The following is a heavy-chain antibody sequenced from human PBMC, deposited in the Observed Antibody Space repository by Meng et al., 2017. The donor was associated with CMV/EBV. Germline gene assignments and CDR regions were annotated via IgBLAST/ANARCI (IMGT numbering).Heavy chain of an antibody. J-gene: IGHJ6*02. Sequence: GESLKISCAASGFTFSSYSMNWVRQAPGKGLEWVSSISSSSSYIYYADSVEGRFTISRDNAKNSLYLQMNSLRAEDTAVYYCARSLVISQLYYYYYYGMDVWGQGTTVTVSS. CDR2: ISSSSSYI. V-gene: IGHV3-21*01. CDR1: GFTFSSYS. D-gene: IGHD2-21*01. CDR3: ARSLVISQLYYYYYYGMDV.